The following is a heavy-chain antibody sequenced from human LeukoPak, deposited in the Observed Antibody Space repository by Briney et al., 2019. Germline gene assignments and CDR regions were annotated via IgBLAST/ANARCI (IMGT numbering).Heavy chain of an antibody. J-gene: IGHJ6*03. V-gene: IGHV3-30*04. D-gene: IGHD3-9*01. CDR1: GFTFSSYA. CDR3: ARRYFDWSTYYYYYMDV. CDR2: ISNDGFNK. Sequence: GGSLRLSCAASGFTFSSYAMHWVRQAPGKGLEWVAVISNDGFNKYDADSVKGRFTISRDNSKNSLYLQMNSLRAEDTAVYYCARRYFDWSTYYYYYMDVWGKGTTVTVSS.